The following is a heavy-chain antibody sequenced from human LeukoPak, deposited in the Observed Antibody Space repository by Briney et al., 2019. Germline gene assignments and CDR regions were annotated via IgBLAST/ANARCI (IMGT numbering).Heavy chain of an antibody. CDR2: IYTSGST. V-gene: IGHV4-4*07. D-gene: IGHD4-23*01. CDR1: GGSISSDY. CDR3: ASYGGNSGKAFDI. Sequence: SETLSLTCTVSGGSISSDYWSWIRQPAGKGLEWIGRIYTSGSTNYNPSLKSRVTMPVDTSKNQFSLKLSSVTPADTAVYYCASYGGNSGKAFDIWGQGTMVTVSS. J-gene: IGHJ3*02.